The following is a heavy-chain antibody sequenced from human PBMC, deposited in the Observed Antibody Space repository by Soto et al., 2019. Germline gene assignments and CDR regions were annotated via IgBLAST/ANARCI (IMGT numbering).Heavy chain of an antibody. CDR1: GYTFTSYG. CDR2: ISAYNGNT. V-gene: IGHV1-18*01. J-gene: IGHJ6*02. Sequence: ASLKVSCKASGYTFTSYGISWVRQAPGQGLEWMGWISAYNGNTNYAQKLQGRVTMTTDTSTSTAYMELRSLRSDDTAVYYCARLGYSNYYYYGMDVWGQGTTVTVSS. D-gene: IGHD5-18*01. CDR3: ARLGYSNYYYYGMDV.